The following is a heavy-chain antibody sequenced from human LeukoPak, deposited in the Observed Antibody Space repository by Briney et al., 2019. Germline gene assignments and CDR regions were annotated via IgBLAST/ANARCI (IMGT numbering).Heavy chain of an antibody. V-gene: IGHV3-7*01. CDR3: ARDPLSPDYGDLDP. D-gene: IGHD4-17*01. Sequence: GGSLRLSCAASGFSFSNYWMSWVRQAPGKGLEWVANIRQDGSAKYYVDSVNGRFTISRDNAKKSVYLQMNSLRVEDTAVYYCARDPLSPDYGDLDPWGQGTLATVSS. CDR1: GFSFSNYW. J-gene: IGHJ5*02. CDR2: IRQDGSAK.